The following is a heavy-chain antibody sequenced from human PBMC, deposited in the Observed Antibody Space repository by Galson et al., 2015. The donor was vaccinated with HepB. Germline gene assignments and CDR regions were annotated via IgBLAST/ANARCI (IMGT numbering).Heavy chain of an antibody. CDR1: GFTFSSYA. D-gene: IGHD6-13*01. V-gene: IGHV3-30*04. CDR2: ISYDGSNK. CDR3: ARDMEGAIAAAGTFLAYYYGMDV. J-gene: IGHJ6*02. Sequence: SLRLSCAASGFTFSSYAMHWVRQAPGKGLEWVAVISYDGSNKYYADSVKGRFTISRDNSKNTLYLQMNSLRAEDTAVYYCARDMEGAIAAAGTFLAYYYGMDVWGQGTTVTVSS.